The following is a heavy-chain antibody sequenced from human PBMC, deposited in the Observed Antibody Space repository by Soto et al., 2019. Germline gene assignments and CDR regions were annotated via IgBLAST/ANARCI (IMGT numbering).Heavy chain of an antibody. CDR1: GLIFSNYA. CDR3: AKASSRYCSSTSCYGGDIDY. V-gene: IGHV3-23*01. Sequence: PGGSLRLSCAAAGLIFSNYAMSWVRQAPGKGLEWVSGISGSGGSTYYADSVKGRFTISRDNSKNTLYLQMNSLRAEDTAVYHCAKASSRYCSSTSCYGGDIDYWGQGTLVTVSS. D-gene: IGHD2-2*01. J-gene: IGHJ4*02. CDR2: ISGSGGST.